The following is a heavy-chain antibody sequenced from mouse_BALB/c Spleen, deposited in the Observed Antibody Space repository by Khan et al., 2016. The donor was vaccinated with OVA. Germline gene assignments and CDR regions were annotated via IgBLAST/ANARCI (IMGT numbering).Heavy chain of an antibody. J-gene: IGHJ3*01. V-gene: IGHV1-85*01. Sequence: QVQLQQPGAELVKPGASVKLSCKASGYTFTSYDINWVRQRPEQGLEWIGWMFPGDGSTTYTENFKGKATLTTDKSSSTAYMQLSRLTSEDSGAYFCARGGYGGFAYWGQGTLVTVSA. CDR3: ARGGYGGFAY. CDR2: MFPGDGST. D-gene: IGHD2-14*01. CDR1: GYTFTSYD.